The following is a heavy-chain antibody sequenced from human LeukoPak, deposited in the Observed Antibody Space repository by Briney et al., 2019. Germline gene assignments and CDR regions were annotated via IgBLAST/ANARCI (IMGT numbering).Heavy chain of an antibody. V-gene: IGHV3-23*01. CDR1: EFIFSTYW. D-gene: IGHD2-15*01. J-gene: IGHJ4*02. CDR2: ISNNGGYT. CDR3: AKQLGYCSDGSCYFPY. Sequence: GGSLRLSCAASEFIFSTYWMSWVRQAPGKGLEWVSAISNNGGYTYYADSVQGRFTISRDNSESTLCLQMNSLRAEDTAVYYCAKQLGYCSDGSCYFPYWGQGTLVTVSS.